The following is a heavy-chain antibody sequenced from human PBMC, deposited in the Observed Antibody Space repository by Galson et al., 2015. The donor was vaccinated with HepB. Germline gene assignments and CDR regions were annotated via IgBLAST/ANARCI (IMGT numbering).Heavy chain of an antibody. Sequence: QSGAEVTEPGESLKISCEVSGYSFPSYWIGWVRQMPGKGLEWMGIIYPDDSQTRYSPSFQGQVTISADKSINTAYLQGSSLKASDTAMYYCARPLTYCSATSCYDNAFTDAFDIWGQGKMVTVAS. CDR2: IYPDDSQT. D-gene: IGHD2-2*01. V-gene: IGHV5-51*01. CDR1: GYSFPSYW. J-gene: IGHJ3*02. CDR3: ARPLTYCSATSCYDNAFTDAFDI.